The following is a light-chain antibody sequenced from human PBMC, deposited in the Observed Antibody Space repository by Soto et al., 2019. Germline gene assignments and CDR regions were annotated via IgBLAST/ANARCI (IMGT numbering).Light chain of an antibody. V-gene: IGKV3-20*01. CDR1: QSVSSSY. J-gene: IGKJ1*01. CDR3: QQYNSYSWT. CDR2: GAS. Sequence: IVLTQSPAILALSQGDRATLSCRASQSVSSSYLAWYQHEPGQAPRLLLHGASSRVTGIPDRFSGSGSGTEFTLTISSLQPDDFATYYCQQYNSYSWTFGQGTK.